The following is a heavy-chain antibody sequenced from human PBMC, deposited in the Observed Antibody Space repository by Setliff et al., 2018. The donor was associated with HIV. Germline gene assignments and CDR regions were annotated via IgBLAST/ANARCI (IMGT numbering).Heavy chain of an antibody. CDR1: GYSISSGYY. CDR3: ARENYGSGSLGVFDP. CDR2: IHHSGSS. J-gene: IGHJ5*02. D-gene: IGHD3-10*01. Sequence: SETLSLTCAVSGYSISSGYYWGWIRQPPGKGLEWIGNIHHSGSSYANPSLKSRVTISVDTSKNQFSLKLSSVTAADTAVYYCARENYGSGSLGVFDPWGQGTLVTVSS. V-gene: IGHV4-38-2*02.